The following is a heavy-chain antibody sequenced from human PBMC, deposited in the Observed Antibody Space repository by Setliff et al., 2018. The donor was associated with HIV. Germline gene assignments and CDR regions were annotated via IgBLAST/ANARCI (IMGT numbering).Heavy chain of an antibody. CDR3: ARTSTMVREVIMDYYYYMDV. J-gene: IGHJ6*03. D-gene: IGHD3-10*01. CDR2: ISAYNGII. Sequence: ASVKVSCKASGYTFTNYGITWVRQAPGQGLEWMGWISAYNGIINYAQNLQGRVTMTTDTSTRTAYMELRSLRSDDTAVYYCARTSTMVREVIMDYYYYMDVWGKGSPVTVSS. CDR1: GYTFTNYG. V-gene: IGHV1-18*01.